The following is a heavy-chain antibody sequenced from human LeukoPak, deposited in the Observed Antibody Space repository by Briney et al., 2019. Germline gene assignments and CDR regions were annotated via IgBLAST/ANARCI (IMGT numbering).Heavy chain of an antibody. V-gene: IGHV1-24*01. D-gene: IGHD3-9*01. CDR2: FDPEDGET. Sequence: GSSVTVSCKVSGYTLTELSMHWVRQAPGKGLEWMGGFDPEDGETIYAQKFQGRVTMTEDTSTDTAYMELSSLRSEDTAVYYCATDRSSGYYDILTGYSAGYGMDVWGQGTPVTVSS. CDR3: ATDRSSGYYDILTGYSAGYGMDV. CDR1: GYTLTELS. J-gene: IGHJ6*02.